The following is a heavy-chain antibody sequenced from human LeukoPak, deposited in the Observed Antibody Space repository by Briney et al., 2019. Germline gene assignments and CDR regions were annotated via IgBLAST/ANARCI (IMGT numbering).Heavy chain of an antibody. CDR1: GGSITTHANY. CDR2: VHYTGNT. CDR3: ARRSGVWYFDY. J-gene: IGHJ4*02. V-gene: IGHV4-39*01. D-gene: IGHD3-3*01. Sequence: SETLSLTCTVSGGSITTHANYWAWIRQPPGRGLEWIGGVHYTGNTYSNTSLKSRVTMSVDTSKNQCSLNLSSVTAADTAVYYCARRSGVWYFDYWGRGILVTVSP.